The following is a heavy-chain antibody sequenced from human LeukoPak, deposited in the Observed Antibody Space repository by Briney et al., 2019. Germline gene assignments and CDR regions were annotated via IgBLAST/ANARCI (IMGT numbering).Heavy chain of an antibody. V-gene: IGHV4-59*01. Sequence: SETLSLTCTVSGGSISSYYWSWIRQPPGKELEWIGYIYYSGSTNYNPSLKSRVTISVDTSKNQFSLKLSSVTAADTAVYYCAREVLWFGELSGRGFDYWGQGTLVTVSS. CDR3: AREVLWFGELSGRGFDY. CDR1: GGSISSYY. J-gene: IGHJ4*02. CDR2: IYYSGST. D-gene: IGHD3-10*01.